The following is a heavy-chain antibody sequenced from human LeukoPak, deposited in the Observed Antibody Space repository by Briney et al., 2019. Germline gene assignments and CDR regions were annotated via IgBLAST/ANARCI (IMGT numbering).Heavy chain of an antibody. CDR3: ASGFGELLAY. CDR1: GGSISSSSYY. D-gene: IGHD3-10*01. J-gene: IGHJ4*02. V-gene: IGHV4-39*01. Sequence: PSETLSLACSVSGGSISSSSYYWGWIRQPPGKGLEWIGSIYYSGSTYYNPSLKSRVTISVDTSKNQFSLKLSSVTAADTAVYYCASGFGELLAYWGQGTLVTVSS. CDR2: IYYSGST.